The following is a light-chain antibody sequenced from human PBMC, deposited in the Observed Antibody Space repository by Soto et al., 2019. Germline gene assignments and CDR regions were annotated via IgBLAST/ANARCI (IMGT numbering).Light chain of an antibody. CDR3: SSYTMRNTDV. CDR2: DVS. Sequence: QSALTQPPSASGSPGQSVTISCTGSSSDIVAYNFVSWFQQQPGRAPRRIIYDVSQRPSGVPDRFSGYKSGNTASLTVSGLQAEDEAYYYCSSYTMRNTDVFGTGTTLTVL. J-gene: IGLJ1*01. V-gene: IGLV2-8*01. CDR1: SSDIVAYNF.